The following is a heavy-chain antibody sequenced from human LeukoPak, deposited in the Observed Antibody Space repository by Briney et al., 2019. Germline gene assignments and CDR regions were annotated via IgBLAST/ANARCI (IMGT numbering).Heavy chain of an antibody. CDR3: ARSPRGLIDY. Sequence: PGGSLRLSCAASGVTFSSYGMHWVRQAPGKGLEWVAFIRYDGSNKYYADSVKGRFTISRDNAKNSLYLQMNSLRAEDTAVYYCARSPRGLIDYWGQGTLVTVSS. CDR1: GVTFSSYG. V-gene: IGHV3-30*02. J-gene: IGHJ4*02. CDR2: IRYDGSNK. D-gene: IGHD3-22*01.